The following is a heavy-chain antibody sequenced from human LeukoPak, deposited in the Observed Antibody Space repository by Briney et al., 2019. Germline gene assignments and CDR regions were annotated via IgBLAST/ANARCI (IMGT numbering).Heavy chain of an antibody. CDR1: GFTFSSFG. D-gene: IGHD3-10*01. Sequence: GGTLRLSCAASGFTFSSFGMSWVRQAPGKGLEWVSAISSTGGTAYYADSVKGRFTISRDNSKNTLYLQMNSLRAEDTAVYYCAKDDGVRGALFDYWGQGTLVTVSS. V-gene: IGHV3-23*01. J-gene: IGHJ4*02. CDR2: ISSTGGTA. CDR3: AKDDGVRGALFDY.